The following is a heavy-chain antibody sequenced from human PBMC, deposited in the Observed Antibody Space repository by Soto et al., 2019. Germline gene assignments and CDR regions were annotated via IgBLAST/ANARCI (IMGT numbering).Heavy chain of an antibody. Sequence: GGSLRLSCAASGFTFSDYYISWVHQAPGKGLEWVSYISPTTTYTTYADSVKGRFTISRDNAKNSLYLQMNTLRAEDTAVYYCARDRCDSVRCYFHFYGLDVWGQGTTVTVSS. CDR2: ISPTTTYT. J-gene: IGHJ6*02. CDR1: GFTFSDYY. V-gene: IGHV3-11*06. D-gene: IGHD3-22*01. CDR3: ARDRCDSVRCYFHFYGLDV.